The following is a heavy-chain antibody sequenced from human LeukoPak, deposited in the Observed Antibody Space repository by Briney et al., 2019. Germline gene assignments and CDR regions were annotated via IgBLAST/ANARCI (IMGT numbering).Heavy chain of an antibody. CDR1: RYTFTGYY. V-gene: IGHV1-2*06. Sequence: ASVKVSCKAPRYTFTGYYMHWVRQAPGQGLEWMGRINPNTGGTNYVQKLQGRVTVTRDTSISTAYMELSSLRSDDTAVYYCARERDGDYARGLDYWGQGTLVTVSS. J-gene: IGHJ4*02. CDR3: ARERDGDYARGLDY. D-gene: IGHD4-17*01. CDR2: INPNTGGT.